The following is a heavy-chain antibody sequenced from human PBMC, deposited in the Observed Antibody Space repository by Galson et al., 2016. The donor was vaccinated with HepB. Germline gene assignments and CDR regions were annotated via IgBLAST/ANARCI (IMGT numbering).Heavy chain of an antibody. CDR3: VRDFIHHYSSSWYDALDI. V-gene: IGHV3-7*04. CDR2: IKEDGSEK. CDR1: GLTFRREW. Sequence: LRLSCAVSGLTFRREWMCWVRQAPGKGLEWVANIKEDGSEKNYVDSVKGRFTISRANPRKSLYLQMSNLRAEDTAVYNCVRDFIHHYSSSWYDALDIWGQGTMGTVSS. J-gene: IGHJ3*02. D-gene: IGHD6-13*01.